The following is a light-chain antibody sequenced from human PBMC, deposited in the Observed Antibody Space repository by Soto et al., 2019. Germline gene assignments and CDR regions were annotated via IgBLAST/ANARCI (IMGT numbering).Light chain of an antibody. J-gene: IGKJ3*01. V-gene: IGKV4-1*01. Sequence: DIVMTQSPDSLAVSLGERATINCKSSQSVLYSSDNKNFLAWYQQKPGQPPKLLVTWASTRESGVPYRFSGSGSSTYFTLTFYSLQAEEVAVYYCQHYYGDPFTFGPGTKVDI. CDR1: QSVLYSSDNKNF. CDR3: QHYYGDPFT. CDR2: WAS.